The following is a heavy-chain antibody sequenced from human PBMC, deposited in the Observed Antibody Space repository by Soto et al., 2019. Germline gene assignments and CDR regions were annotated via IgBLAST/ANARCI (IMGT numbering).Heavy chain of an antibody. CDR3: ARGFWDIVLSGPQGYFQH. V-gene: IGHV4-31*03. CDR1: GGSISSGGYY. D-gene: IGHD2-8*01. CDR2: IYYSGST. Sequence: QVQLQESGPGLVKRSQTLSLTCTVSGGSISSGGYYWSWIRQHPGKGLEWIGYIYYSGSTYYNPSLNSRVTMSVDTYKNQFSLKLSSVTAADTAVYYCARGFWDIVLSGPQGYFQHWGQGTLVTVSS. J-gene: IGHJ1*01.